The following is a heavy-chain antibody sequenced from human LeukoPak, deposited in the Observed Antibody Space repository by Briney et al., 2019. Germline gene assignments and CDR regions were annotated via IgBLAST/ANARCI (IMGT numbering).Heavy chain of an antibody. CDR3: VRDLGHYPWENWFDP. V-gene: IGHV4-59*01. CDR2: IYYSGST. CDR1: GGSLSSYY. Sequence: SETLSLTCTVSGGSLSSYYWSWIRQPPGKGLEWIGYIYYSGSTNYNPSLQSRVTISVDTSKNQFSLKLSSVTAADTAGYYCVRDLGHYPWENWFDPWGQGTLVTVSS. J-gene: IGHJ5*02. D-gene: IGHD1-26*01.